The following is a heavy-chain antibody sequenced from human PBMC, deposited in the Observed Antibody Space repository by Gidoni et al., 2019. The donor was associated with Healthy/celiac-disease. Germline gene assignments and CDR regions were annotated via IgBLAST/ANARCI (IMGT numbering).Heavy chain of an antibody. CDR3: AKPLIVVVPAALNDAFDI. V-gene: IGHV3-23*01. CDR1: GFTFSSSA. J-gene: IGHJ3*02. D-gene: IGHD2-2*01. Sequence: EVQLLESGGGLVQPGGSLRLSCAASGFTFSSSAMSCVRQAPGKGLEWVSAISGSGGSTYYADSVKGRFTISRDNSKNTLYLQMNSLRAEDTAVYYCAKPLIVVVPAALNDAFDIWGQGTMVTVSS. CDR2: ISGSGGST.